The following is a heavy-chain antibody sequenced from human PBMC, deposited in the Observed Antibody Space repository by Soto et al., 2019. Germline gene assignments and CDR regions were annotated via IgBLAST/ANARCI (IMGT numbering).Heavy chain of an antibody. V-gene: IGHV3-30*18. CDR2: ISYDGSNK. D-gene: IGHD6-19*01. J-gene: IGHJ6*02. CDR1: GFTFSSYG. CDR3: AKVLYSSGWTDYYYFYGMDV. Sequence: QVQLVESGGGVVQPGRSLRLSCAASGFTFSSYGMHWVRQAPGKGLEWVAVISYDGSNKYYADSVKGRCTISRDNSKNTLYLQMNSLGAEDTAVYYCAKVLYSSGWTDYYYFYGMDVWGQGTTVTVSS.